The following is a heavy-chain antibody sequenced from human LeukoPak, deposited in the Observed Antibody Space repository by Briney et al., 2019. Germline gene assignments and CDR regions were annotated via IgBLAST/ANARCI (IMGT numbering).Heavy chain of an antibody. J-gene: IGHJ4*02. Sequence: GGSLRLSCAASGFTFSSYAMSWVRQAPGKGLEWVSAISGSGGSTYYADSVKGRFTISRDNSKNTLYLQMNSLRAEDMAVYYCAKDPRALVVVISTPFDYWGQGTLVTVSS. CDR3: AKDPRALVVVISTPFDY. CDR2: ISGSGGST. D-gene: IGHD3-22*01. CDR1: GFTFSSYA. V-gene: IGHV3-23*01.